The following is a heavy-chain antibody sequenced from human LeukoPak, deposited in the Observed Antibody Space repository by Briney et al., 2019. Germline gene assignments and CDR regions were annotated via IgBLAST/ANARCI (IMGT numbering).Heavy chain of an antibody. CDR3: ARDGYSSSH. V-gene: IGHV4-59*12. CDR1: GGSISSYY. J-gene: IGHJ3*01. D-gene: IGHD6-13*01. CDR2: IYYSGST. Sequence: TSETLSLTCTVSGGSISSYYWSWIRQPPGKGLDWIGYIYYSGSTNYNPSLKSRVTISVDTSKNQFSLKLSSVTAADTAVYYCARDGYSSSHWGQGTMVTVSS.